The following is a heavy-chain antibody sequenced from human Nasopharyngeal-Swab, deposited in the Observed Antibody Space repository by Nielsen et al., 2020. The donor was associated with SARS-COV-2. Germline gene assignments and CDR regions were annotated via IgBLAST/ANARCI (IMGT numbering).Heavy chain of an antibody. CDR2: VNQDGSRT. J-gene: IGHJ4*02. Sequence: GESLKISCVASGVIFSKYWMHWVRQAPGKGLVWVSRVNQDGSRTDYADSVRGRFTISRDNVKNTLYLQMNSLRVEDTAVYYCVKHQGSSSDQWGQGTLVTVSS. V-gene: IGHV3-74*01. CDR3: VKHQGSSSDQ. CDR1: GVIFSKYW.